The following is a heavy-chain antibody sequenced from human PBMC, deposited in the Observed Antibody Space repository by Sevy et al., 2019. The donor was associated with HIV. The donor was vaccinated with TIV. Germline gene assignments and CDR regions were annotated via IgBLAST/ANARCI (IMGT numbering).Heavy chain of an antibody. J-gene: IGHJ4*02. V-gene: IGHV1-24*01. CDR1: GSTLSKLS. CDR2: FDPEDGET. D-gene: IGHD3-22*01. CDR3: AAAREYYEDTSGYLDY. Sequence: ASVKVSCKVSGSTLSKLSMHWVRQAPGKGLEWMGRFDPEDGETIYSQKFQGRVTMTEDTSTDTAYMELSSLRSEDTAVYHCAAAREYYEDTSGYLDYWGQGTLVTVS.